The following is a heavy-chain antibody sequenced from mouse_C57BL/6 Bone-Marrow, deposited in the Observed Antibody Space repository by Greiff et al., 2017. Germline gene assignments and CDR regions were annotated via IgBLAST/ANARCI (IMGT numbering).Heavy chain of an antibody. V-gene: IGHV1-18*01. J-gene: IGHJ4*01. CDR1: GYTFTDYN. CDR2: INPNNGGT. CDR3: ARSRVRNYGYHYYAMAY. Sequence: EVQLQQSGPELVKPGASVKIPCKASGYTFTDYNMDWVKRSHGKSLEWIGDINPNNGGTIYNQKFKGKATLTVDKSSSTAYMELRSLTSEDTAVYYCARSRVRNYGYHYYAMAYWGQGPSVTFSS. D-gene: IGHD2-2*01.